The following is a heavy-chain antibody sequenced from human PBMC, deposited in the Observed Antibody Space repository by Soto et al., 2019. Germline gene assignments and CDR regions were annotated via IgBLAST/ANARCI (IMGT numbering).Heavy chain of an antibody. CDR1: GGSISSGGYS. J-gene: IGHJ3*02. CDR3: ARGGIMAAAPHDAFDI. V-gene: IGHV4-31*03. CDR2: IYYSGST. D-gene: IGHD6-13*01. Sequence: SETLSLTCTVSGGSISSGGYSWSWIRPHPGKGLEWIGYIYYSGSTYYNPSLKSRVTISVDTSKNQFSLKLSSVTAADTAVYYCARGGIMAAAPHDAFDIWGQGTMVTVSS.